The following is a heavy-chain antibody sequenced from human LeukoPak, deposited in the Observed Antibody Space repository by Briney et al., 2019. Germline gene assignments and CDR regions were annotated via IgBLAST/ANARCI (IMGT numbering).Heavy chain of an antibody. J-gene: IGHJ4*02. Sequence: SETLSLTCTVSGGSIRSYYWSWIRQPPGKGLGWIGYIYYSGSTNYNPSLKSRVSISVDTSKNQFSLKLSSVTAADTAVYYCARTGSTVTMLYPFDHWGQGTLVTVSP. CDR1: GGSIRSYY. CDR3: ARTGSTVTMLYPFDH. V-gene: IGHV4-59*01. D-gene: IGHD4-17*01. CDR2: IYYSGST.